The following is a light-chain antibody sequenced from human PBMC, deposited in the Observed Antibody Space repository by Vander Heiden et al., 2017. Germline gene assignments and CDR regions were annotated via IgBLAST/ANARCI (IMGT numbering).Light chain of an antibody. CDR2: RNN. V-gene: IGLV1-47*01. CDR1: SSNIGSHY. J-gene: IGLJ3*02. CDR3: AAWDDSLSGRV. Sequence: QSVLTQPPSASGTPAQRVTISCSGSSSNIGSHYVFWYQQLPGTAPQLLIYRNNQRPSGVPDRFSGSKSGTSASLAISGLRSEDEADYYCAAWDDSLSGRVFGGGTKLTVL.